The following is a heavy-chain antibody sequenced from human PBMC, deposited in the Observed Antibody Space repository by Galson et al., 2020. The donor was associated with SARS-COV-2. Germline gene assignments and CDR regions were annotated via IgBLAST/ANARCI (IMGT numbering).Heavy chain of an antibody. V-gene: IGHV4-34*01. CDR3: ARQLAAAGIIDD. Sequence: SETLSLTCAVDGGSFIGYYWSWIRQSPGKGLEWIGEVDHIGSTNYNPSLKSRVTISVDTSKTQFSLNLSSVTAADTAVYYCARQLAAAGIIDDWGQGTRVAVSS. CDR1: GGSFIGYY. CDR2: VDHIGST. J-gene: IGHJ4*02. D-gene: IGHD6-13*01.